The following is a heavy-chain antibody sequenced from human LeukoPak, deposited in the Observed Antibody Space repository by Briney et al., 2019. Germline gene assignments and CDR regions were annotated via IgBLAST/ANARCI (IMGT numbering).Heavy chain of an antibody. J-gene: IGHJ4*02. CDR1: GGTFRSYA. V-gene: IGHV1-69*04. D-gene: IGHD4-23*01. Sequence: SVKVSCKASGGTFRSYAISWVRQAPGQGLEWMGRIIPIFGIANYAQKFQGRVTITADKSTSTAYMELSSLRSEDTAVYYCARDPSSTVVMRYYFDYWGQGTLVTVSS. CDR2: IIPIFGIA. CDR3: ARDPSSTVVMRYYFDY.